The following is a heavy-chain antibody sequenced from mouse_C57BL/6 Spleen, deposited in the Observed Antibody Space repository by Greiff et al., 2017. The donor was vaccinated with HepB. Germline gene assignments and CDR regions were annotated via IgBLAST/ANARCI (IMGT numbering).Heavy chain of an antibody. CDR1: GFNIKDDY. J-gene: IGHJ1*03. Sequence: EVQLQQSGAELVRPGASVKLSCTASGFNIKDDYMHWVKQRPEQGLEWIGWIDPENGDTEYASKFQGKATITADTSSNTAYLQLSSLTSADTAVYYCTSAVVAARWYFDVWGTGTTVTVSS. D-gene: IGHD1-1*01. CDR3: TSAVVAARWYFDV. CDR2: IDPENGDT. V-gene: IGHV14-4*01.